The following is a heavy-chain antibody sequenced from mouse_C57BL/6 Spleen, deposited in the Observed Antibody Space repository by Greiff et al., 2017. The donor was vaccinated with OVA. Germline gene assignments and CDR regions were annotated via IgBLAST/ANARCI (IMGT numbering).Heavy chain of an antibody. CDR2: INPNNGGT. D-gene: IGHD4-1*01. Sequence: VQLQQSGPELVKPGASVKISCKASGYTFTDYYMNWVKQSHGKSLEWIGDINPNNGGTSYNQKFKGKATLTVDKSSSTAYMELRSLTSEDSAVYYCQKGAGTRNWYFDVWGTGTTVTVSS. J-gene: IGHJ1*03. CDR3: QKGAGTRNWYFDV. V-gene: IGHV1-26*01. CDR1: GYTFTDYY.